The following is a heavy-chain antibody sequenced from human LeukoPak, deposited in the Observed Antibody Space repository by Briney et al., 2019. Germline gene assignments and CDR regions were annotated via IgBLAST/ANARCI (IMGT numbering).Heavy chain of an antibody. CDR1: GFTFSSYA. D-gene: IGHD2-2*01. Sequence: GRSLRLSCAASGFTFSSYAMHWVRQAPGKGLEWVAVISYDGSNKYYADSVKGRFTISRDNSKNTLYLQMNSLRAEDTAVYYCAREQRTYCSSTSCYLGRFDPWGQGTLVTVSS. V-gene: IGHV3-30-3*01. J-gene: IGHJ5*02. CDR3: AREQRTYCSSTSCYLGRFDP. CDR2: ISYDGSNK.